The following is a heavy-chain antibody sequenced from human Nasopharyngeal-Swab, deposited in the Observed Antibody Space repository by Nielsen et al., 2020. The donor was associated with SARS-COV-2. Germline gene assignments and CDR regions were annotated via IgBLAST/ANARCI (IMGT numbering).Heavy chain of an antibody. J-gene: IGHJ6*02. CDR2: INTNTGNP. CDR1: GYTFTSYA. V-gene: IGHV7-4-1*02. Sequence: ASVKVSCKASGYTFTSYAMNWVRQAPGQGLEWMGWINTNTGNPTYAQGFTGQFVFSLDTSVSTAYLQISSLKAEDTAVYYCASLVVAATHSKYYYYGMDVWGQGTTVTVSS. CDR3: ASLVVAATHSKYYYYGMDV. D-gene: IGHD2-15*01.